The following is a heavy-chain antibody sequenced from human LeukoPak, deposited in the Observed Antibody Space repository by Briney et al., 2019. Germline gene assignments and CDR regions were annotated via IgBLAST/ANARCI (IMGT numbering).Heavy chain of an antibody. CDR1: GGTFSSYA. CDR3: ARAGSEGSGDDY. Sequence: SVTVSCKASGGTFSSYAISWVRQAPGQGLEWMGGIIPIFGTANYAQKFQGRVTITADESTSTAYMELSSLRSEDTAVYYCARAGSEGSGDDYWGQGTLVTVSS. CDR2: IIPIFGTA. V-gene: IGHV1-69*13. J-gene: IGHJ4*02. D-gene: IGHD3-3*01.